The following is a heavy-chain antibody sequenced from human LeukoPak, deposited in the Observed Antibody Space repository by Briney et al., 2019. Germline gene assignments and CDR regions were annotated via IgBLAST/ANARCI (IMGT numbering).Heavy chain of an antibody. CDR2: IYHSGST. Sequence: SETLSLTCAVSGGSIRSTNWWSWVRQPPGKGLEWIGEIYHSGSTNHNPSLKSRVTISVDTSKNQFSLKLSSVTAADTAVYYCARVGTGDPYYYGSGSYEPSFDYWGQGTLVTVSS. CDR1: GGSIRSTNW. CDR3: ARVGTGDPYYYGSGSYEPSFDY. J-gene: IGHJ4*02. D-gene: IGHD3-10*01. V-gene: IGHV4-4*02.